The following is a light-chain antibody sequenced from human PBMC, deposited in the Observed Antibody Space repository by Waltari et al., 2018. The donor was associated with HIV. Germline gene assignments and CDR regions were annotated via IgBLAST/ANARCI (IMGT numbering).Light chain of an antibody. CDR1: QGVSNF. CDR2: GAS. Sequence: AFRMTQSPSSFSASTGDRITITCRASQGVSNFLAWYQQKPGSAPKLLIYGASTLQSGVPSRFTGSGSGTNFTLTIDCLQSEDFATYFCQQYYSYPTFGLGTKVEIK. J-gene: IGKJ1*01. CDR3: QQYYSYPT. V-gene: IGKV1-8*01.